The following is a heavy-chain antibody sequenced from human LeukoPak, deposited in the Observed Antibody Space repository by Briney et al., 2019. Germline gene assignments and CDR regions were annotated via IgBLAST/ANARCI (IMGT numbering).Heavy chain of an antibody. V-gene: IGHV3-53*01. CDR1: GFTFSSYA. Sequence: PGGSRRLSCAASGFTFSSYAMHWVRQAPGKGLEWVSVIYSGGSTYYADSVKGRFTISRDNSKNTLYLQMNSLRAEDTAVYYCARGNYYGSGSYHNWFDPWGQGTLVTVSS. CDR3: ARGNYYGSGSYHNWFDP. J-gene: IGHJ5*02. CDR2: IYSGGST. D-gene: IGHD3-10*01.